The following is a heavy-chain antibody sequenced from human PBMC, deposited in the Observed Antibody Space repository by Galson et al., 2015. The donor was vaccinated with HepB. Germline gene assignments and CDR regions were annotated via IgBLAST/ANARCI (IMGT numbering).Heavy chain of an antibody. CDR1: GVTFGDYA. J-gene: IGHJ6*02. D-gene: IGHD2-15*01. V-gene: IGHV3-49*04. CDR2: VRSKAYGGTT. Sequence: SLRLSCAASGVTFGDYAMSWVRQAPGTGVEWVGFVRSKAYGGTTEYAASENGRFTISRDDSKSIAYLQINSLKTEDTAVYYCTRDRGGGYCSGGSCYSQGRNYGMDVWGQGTTVTVSS. CDR3: TRDRGGGYCSGGSCYSQGRNYGMDV.